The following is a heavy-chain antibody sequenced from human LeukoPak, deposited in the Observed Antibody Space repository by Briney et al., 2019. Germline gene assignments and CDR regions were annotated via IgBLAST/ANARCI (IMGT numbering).Heavy chain of an antibody. CDR2: ISSNGVNT. J-gene: IGHJ4*02. V-gene: IGHV3-64D*06. CDR3: ASIAVAGEFDC. Sequence: PGGSLRLSCSASGFTFSVYAMHWVRQAPGKGLEYVSAISSNGVNTYYADSVKGRFTISRDNSKNTLFLQMGSLRAEDTAVYYCASIAVAGEFDCWGQGTLVTVSS. CDR1: GFTFSVYA. D-gene: IGHD6-19*01.